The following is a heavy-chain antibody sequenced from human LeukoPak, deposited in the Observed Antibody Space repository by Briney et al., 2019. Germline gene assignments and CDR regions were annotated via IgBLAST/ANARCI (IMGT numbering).Heavy chain of an antibody. Sequence: SVKVSCKASGGTFISYAISWVRQAPGQGLEWMGGIIPIFGTANYAQKFQGRVTMTRDTSTSTVYMELSSLRSEDTAVYYCARGGSSGYYIRSDYWGQGTLVTVSS. CDR1: GGTFISYA. V-gene: IGHV1-69*05. CDR2: IIPIFGTA. CDR3: ARGGSSGYYIRSDY. D-gene: IGHD3-22*01. J-gene: IGHJ4*02.